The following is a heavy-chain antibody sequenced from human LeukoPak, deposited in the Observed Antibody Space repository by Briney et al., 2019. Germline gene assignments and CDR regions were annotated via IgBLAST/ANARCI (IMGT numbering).Heavy chain of an antibody. V-gene: IGHV3-53*01. CDR2: IYTTGNT. J-gene: IGHJ6*03. CDR3: ARDGYRDYYYMDV. Sequence: PGGSLRLSCTVSGFTVSSNSMSWVRQAPGKGLEWVSFIYTTGNTHNSDSVKGRFTISRDSSKNTLYLQMNSLRAEDTAVYYCARDGYRDYYYMDVWGKGTTVTVSS. D-gene: IGHD5-24*01. CDR1: GFTVSSNS.